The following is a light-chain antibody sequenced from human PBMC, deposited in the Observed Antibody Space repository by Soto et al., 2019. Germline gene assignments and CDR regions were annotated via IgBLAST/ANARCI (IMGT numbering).Light chain of an antibody. CDR2: SNN. CDR3: ASWDDRLGAVI. CDR1: SSNIGGNS. V-gene: IGLV1-47*02. Sequence: QSVLTQPPSVSAAPGQKVTISCSGSSSNIGGNSVSWYQQLPGTAPKLLMHSNNLRPSGVPERISGSKSGTSASLAISGLRSEDEAVYYCASWDDRLGAVIFGGGTKVTVL. J-gene: IGLJ2*01.